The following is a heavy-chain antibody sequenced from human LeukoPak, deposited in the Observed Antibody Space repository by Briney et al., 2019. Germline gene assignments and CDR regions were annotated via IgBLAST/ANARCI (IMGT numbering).Heavy chain of an antibody. D-gene: IGHD6-13*01. CDR3: ARGLSSSSWYYFDH. CDR2: INHSGTT. CDR1: GGSFSGYY. V-gene: IGHV4-34*01. J-gene: IGHJ4*02. Sequence: SETLSLTCAVYGGSFSGYYWSWIRQPPGKGLEWIGEINHSGTTNYNPSLKSRVTMSVDTSKSQFSLKLSSVTAADTAVYYCARGLSSSSWYYFDHWGQGTLVTVSS.